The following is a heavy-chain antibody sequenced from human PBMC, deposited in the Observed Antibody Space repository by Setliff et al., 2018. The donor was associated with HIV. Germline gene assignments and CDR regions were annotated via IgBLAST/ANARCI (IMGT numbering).Heavy chain of an antibody. D-gene: IGHD3-3*01. J-gene: IGHJ3*02. CDR3: ARQSDFWSGYYDGAFDI. Sequence: SETLSLTCAVYGGSFSGYYWSWIRQPPGKGLEWIGEINHSGSTNYSPSLKSRVTISVDTSKNQFSLKLSSVTAADTAVYYCARQSDFWSGYYDGAFDIWGQGTMVTVSS. CDR2: INHSGST. CDR1: GGSFSGYY. V-gene: IGHV4-34*01.